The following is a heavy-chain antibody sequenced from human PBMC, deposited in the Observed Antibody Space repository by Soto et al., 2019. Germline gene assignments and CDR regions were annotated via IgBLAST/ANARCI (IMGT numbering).Heavy chain of an antibody. V-gene: IGHV3-30*18. J-gene: IGHJ4*02. D-gene: IGHD3-10*01. CDR3: AKDYYGSGSFFDY. CDR2: ISYDGSNK. CDR1: GFTFGSYG. Sequence: QVQLVESGGGVVQPGRSLRLSCAASGFTFGSYGMHWVRQAPGKGLEWVAVISYDGSNKYYADSVKGRFTISRDNSKNTLYLQMNSLRAEDTAVYYCAKDYYGSGSFFDYWGQGTLVTVSS.